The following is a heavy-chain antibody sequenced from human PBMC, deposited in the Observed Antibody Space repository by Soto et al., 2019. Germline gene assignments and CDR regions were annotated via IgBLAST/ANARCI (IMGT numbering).Heavy chain of an antibody. CDR1: GGSISSYY. Sequence: SETLSLTCTASGGSISSYYWSWIRQPPGKGLEWIGYIYYSGSTNYNPSLKSRVTISVDTSKNQFSLKLSSVTAADTAVYYCAHSYQLVPNDYWGQGTLVTVSS. D-gene: IGHD1-1*01. J-gene: IGHJ4*02. CDR2: IYYSGST. V-gene: IGHV4-59*01. CDR3: AHSYQLVPNDY.